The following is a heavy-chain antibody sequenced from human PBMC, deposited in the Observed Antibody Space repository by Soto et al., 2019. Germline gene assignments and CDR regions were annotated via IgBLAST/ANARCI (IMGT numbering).Heavy chain of an antibody. Sequence: GESLKISCKGSGYSFTSYWIGWVRQMPGKGLEWMGIIYPGDSDTRYSPSFQGQVTISADKSISTAYLQWTSLKASDTAMYYCARLGAAGPAYYYYGMDVWGQGTTVTVSS. CDR3: ARLGAAGPAYYYYGMDV. J-gene: IGHJ6*02. D-gene: IGHD6-13*01. CDR2: IYPGDSDT. V-gene: IGHV5-51*01. CDR1: GYSFTSYW.